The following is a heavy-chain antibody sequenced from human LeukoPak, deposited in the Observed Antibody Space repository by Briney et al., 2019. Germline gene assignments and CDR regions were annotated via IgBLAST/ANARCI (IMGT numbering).Heavy chain of an antibody. J-gene: IGHJ4*02. D-gene: IGHD3-10*01. CDR3: ARRYYGSSSFDY. CDR1: GGSISSSSFH. CDR2: IYYSGSS. V-gene: IGHV4-39*01. Sequence: NPSETLSLTCTVSGGSISSSSFHWGWIRQPPGKGLEWIGSIYYSGSSYYNPSLKSRVTISLDTSKNQFSLKLSSVTAADTAVYYCARRYYGSSSFDYWGQGTLVTVSS.